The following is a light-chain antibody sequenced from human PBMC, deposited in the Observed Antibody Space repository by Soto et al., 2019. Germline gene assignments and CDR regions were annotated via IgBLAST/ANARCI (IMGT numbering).Light chain of an antibody. CDR3: SSDAGSNILI. CDR1: SSDVGAYNY. Sequence: QSALTQPPSASGSPGQSITISCTGTSSDVGAYNYVSWYQQLPGKAPNLIIHEVNKRPSGVPDRFSGSTSGNTASLTVTGLQAEEEADYYCSSDAGSNILIFGEGTKLTVL. J-gene: IGLJ2*01. V-gene: IGLV2-8*01. CDR2: EVN.